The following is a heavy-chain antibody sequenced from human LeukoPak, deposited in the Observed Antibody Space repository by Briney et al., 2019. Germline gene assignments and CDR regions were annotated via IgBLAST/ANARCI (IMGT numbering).Heavy chain of an antibody. CDR1: GFTFSSYA. V-gene: IGHV3-30-3*01. D-gene: IGHD6-19*01. J-gene: IGHJ5*02. Sequence: TGGSLRLSCAASGFTFSSYAMHWVRQAPGKGLEWVAVISYDGSNKYYADSVKGRFTISRDNSKNTLYLQMNSLRAEDTAVYYCARDRIAVAGRGYNWFDPWGQGTLVTVSS. CDR3: ARDRIAVAGRGYNWFDP. CDR2: ISYDGSNK.